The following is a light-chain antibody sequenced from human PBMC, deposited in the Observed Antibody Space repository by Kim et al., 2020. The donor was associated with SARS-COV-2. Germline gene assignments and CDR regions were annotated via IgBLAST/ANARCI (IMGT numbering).Light chain of an antibody. CDR2: DVT. V-gene: IGLV2-14*03. J-gene: IGLJ1*01. CDR3: SSYTSSNTYV. CDR1: SSDVCGYNY. Sequence: GQSITISCTGTSSDVCGYNYVSWYQQHPDKAPKVMIYDVTRRPSGVSNRFSGSKSGNTASLTISGLQPEDEADYYCSSYTSSNTYVFGTGTKVTVL.